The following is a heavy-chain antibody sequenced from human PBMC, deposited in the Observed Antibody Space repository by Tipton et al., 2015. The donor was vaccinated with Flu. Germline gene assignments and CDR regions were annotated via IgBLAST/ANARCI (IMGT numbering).Heavy chain of an antibody. CDR3: AKGAGAVVIAIEGWFDP. Sequence: GSLRLSCAASGFTFSSYAMSWVRQAPGKGLEWVSAISGSGGSTYYADSVKGRFTISRDNSKNTLYLQMNSLRAEDTAVYYCAKGAGAVVIAIEGWFDPWGQGTLVTVSS. D-gene: IGHD2-21*01. J-gene: IGHJ5*02. CDR1: GFTFSSYA. V-gene: IGHV3-23*01. CDR2: ISGSGGST.